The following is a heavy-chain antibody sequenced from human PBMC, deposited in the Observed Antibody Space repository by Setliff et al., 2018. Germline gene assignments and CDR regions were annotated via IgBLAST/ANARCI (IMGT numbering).Heavy chain of an antibody. CDR2: ISYSGIT. Sequence: SETLSLTCNVSGASVSSHYWDWIRQPPGKGLEWIGFISYSGITTYNVSLKSRVSISVDTSKNQLSLTLSSVTAADTAVYYCARTGTYRYFDYWGQGTRVTVSS. D-gene: IGHD1-1*01. V-gene: IGHV4-59*08. CDR1: GASVSSHY. CDR3: ARTGTYRYFDY. J-gene: IGHJ4*02.